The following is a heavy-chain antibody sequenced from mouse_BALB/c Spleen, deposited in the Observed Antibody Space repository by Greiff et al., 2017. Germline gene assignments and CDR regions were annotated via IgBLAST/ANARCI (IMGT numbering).Heavy chain of an antibody. J-gene: IGHJ2*01. CDR2: ISYSGST. CDR1: GYSITSDYA. Sequence: DVKLQESGPGLVKPSQSLSLTCTVTGYSITSDYAWNWIRQFPGNKLEWMGYISYSGSTSYNPSLKSRISITRDTSKNQFFLQLNSVTTEDTATYYCAGGIDYWGQGTTLTVSS. CDR3: AGGIDY. V-gene: IGHV3-2*02. D-gene: IGHD1-1*01.